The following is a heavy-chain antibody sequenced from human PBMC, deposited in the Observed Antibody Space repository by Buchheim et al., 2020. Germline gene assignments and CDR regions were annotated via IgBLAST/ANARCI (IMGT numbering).Heavy chain of an antibody. V-gene: IGHV3-33*06. CDR1: GFTFSSYG. D-gene: IGHD2-15*01. J-gene: IGHJ4*02. Sequence: QVQLVESGGGVVQPGRSLRLSCAASGFTFSSYGMHWVRQAPGKGLEWVAVIWYDGSNKYYADSVKGRFTISRDNSKNTLYLQMNSLRAEDTAVYYCAKDCSGGSCYSSHLSFDYWGQGTL. CDR3: AKDCSGGSCYSSHLSFDY. CDR2: IWYDGSNK.